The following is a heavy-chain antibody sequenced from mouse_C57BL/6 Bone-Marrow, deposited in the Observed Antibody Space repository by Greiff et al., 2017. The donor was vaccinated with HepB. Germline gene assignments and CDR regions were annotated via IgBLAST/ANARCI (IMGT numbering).Heavy chain of an antibody. CDR2: INPSSGYT. D-gene: IGHD1-1*01. CDR3: ARTGTVVAHFDY. CDR1: GYTFTSYT. J-gene: IGHJ2*01. V-gene: IGHV1-4*01. Sequence: VQLKQSGAELARPGASVKMSCKASGYTFTSYTMHWVKQRPGQGLEWIGYINPSSGYTKYNQKFKDKATLTADKSSSTAYMQLSSLTSEDSAVYYCARTGTVVAHFDYWGQGTTLTVSS.